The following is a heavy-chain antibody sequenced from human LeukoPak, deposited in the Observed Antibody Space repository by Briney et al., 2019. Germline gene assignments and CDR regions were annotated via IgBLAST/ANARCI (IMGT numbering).Heavy chain of an antibody. D-gene: IGHD3-3*01. V-gene: IGHV3-69-1*01. CDR1: GFTFSAHS. CDR3: ARGFWSGPSGWGVAFDL. Sequence: GGSLRLSCAGSGFTFSAHSMNWVRQAPGRPPEWLSYTSSTGSVYYAPSVQGRFAISRDNARDSLFLQMSGLRGEDTAVYYCARGFWSGPSGWGVAFDLWGQGTMVTVSS. CDR2: TSSTGSV. J-gene: IGHJ3*01.